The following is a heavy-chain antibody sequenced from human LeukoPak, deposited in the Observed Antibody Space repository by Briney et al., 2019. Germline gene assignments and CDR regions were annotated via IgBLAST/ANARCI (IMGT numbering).Heavy chain of an antibody. CDR3: ANSGITFGGYFDY. CDR1: GGSISSSSYY. Sequence: SETLSLTCTVSGGSISSSSYYWGWIRQPPGKGLEWIGSIYYSGSTYYNPSRKSRVTISVDTSKNQFSLKLSSVTAAETAVYYCANSGITFGGYFDYWGQGTLVTVSS. D-gene: IGHD3-16*01. V-gene: IGHV4-39*01. CDR2: IYYSGST. J-gene: IGHJ4*02.